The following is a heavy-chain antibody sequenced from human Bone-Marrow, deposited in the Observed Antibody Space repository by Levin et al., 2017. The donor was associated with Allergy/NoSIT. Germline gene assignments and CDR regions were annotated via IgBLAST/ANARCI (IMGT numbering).Heavy chain of an antibody. CDR3: ARTSYYGDYYFDY. Sequence: GGSLRLSCAASGFTFTDYYMSWIRQAPGKGLEWVSYISSSGTYANYVDSVKGRFTISRDNTKNSMYLQMDSLSVEDTAVYFCARTSYYGDYYFDYWGQGTLVTVSS. D-gene: IGHD4-17*01. J-gene: IGHJ4*02. V-gene: IGHV3-11*03. CDR1: GFTFTDYY. CDR2: ISSSGTYA.